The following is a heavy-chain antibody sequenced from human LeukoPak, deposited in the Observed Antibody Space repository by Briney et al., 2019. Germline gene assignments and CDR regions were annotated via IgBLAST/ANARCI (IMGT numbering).Heavy chain of an antibody. CDR1: EFTFSNYA. Sequence: GGSLRLSCAVSEFTFSNYAMHWVRQAPGKGLEWVAVISYDGSNKYYADSVKGRFTISRDNSKNTLYLQMNSLRAEDTAVYYCARDGARDGYNGPFDYWGQGTLVTVSS. D-gene: IGHD5-24*01. V-gene: IGHV3-30*04. J-gene: IGHJ4*02. CDR2: ISYDGSNK. CDR3: ARDGARDGYNGPFDY.